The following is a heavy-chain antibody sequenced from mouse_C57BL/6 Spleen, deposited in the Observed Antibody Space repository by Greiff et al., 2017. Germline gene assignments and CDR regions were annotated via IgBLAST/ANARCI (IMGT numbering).Heavy chain of an antibody. Sequence: VMLVESGAELVKPGASVKMSCKASGYTFTTYPIEWMKQNHGKSLEWIGNFHPYNDDTKYNEKFKGKATLTVEKSSSTVYLELSRLTSDDSAVYYCARGYYDYDGWFADWGQGTLVTVSA. CDR3: ARGYYDYDGWFAD. J-gene: IGHJ3*01. CDR1: GYTFTTYP. CDR2: FHPYNDDT. V-gene: IGHV1-47*01. D-gene: IGHD2-4*01.